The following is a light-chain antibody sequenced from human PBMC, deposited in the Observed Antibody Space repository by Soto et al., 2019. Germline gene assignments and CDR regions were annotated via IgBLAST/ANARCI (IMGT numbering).Light chain of an antibody. V-gene: IGKV1-39*01. Sequence: GVRNTSRSRARQSISSYLNWYQQKPGKAPKLLIYGASTLQSGVPSRFSGSGSGTDFTLNMRTLQPEEFATYYCQRSYIIPLSYGGGTKVDIK. CDR2: GAS. CDR3: QRSYIIPLS. CDR1: QSISSY. J-gene: IGKJ4*01.